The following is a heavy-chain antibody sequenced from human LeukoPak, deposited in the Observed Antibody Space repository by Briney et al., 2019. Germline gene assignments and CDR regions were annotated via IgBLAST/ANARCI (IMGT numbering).Heavy chain of an antibody. J-gene: IGHJ6*03. CDR3: ARVVMATINYYYYYMDV. CDR1: GRTFSSYA. Sequence: ASVKVSCKASGRTFSSYAISWGRQAPGQGLEWMGGIIPIFGTANYAQKFQGRVTITADESTSTAYMELSSLRSEDTAVYYCARVVMATINYYYYYMDVWGKGTTVTVSS. D-gene: IGHD5-24*01. V-gene: IGHV1-69*01. CDR2: IIPIFGTA.